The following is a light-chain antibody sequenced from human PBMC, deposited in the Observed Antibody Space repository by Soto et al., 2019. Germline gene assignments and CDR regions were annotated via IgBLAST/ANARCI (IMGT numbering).Light chain of an antibody. V-gene: IGKV3-20*01. CDR3: QQYYTSPRT. J-gene: IGKJ1*01. CDR1: QSVSSSF. Sequence: EIVLTQSPGTLYLSPGERATLSCRASQSVSSSFLAWYQQKPGQAPRLLIYGASSRATGIPDRFSGSGSGTDFTLTISRLEPEDFSVYYCQQYYTSPRTFGQGTKVQIK. CDR2: GAS.